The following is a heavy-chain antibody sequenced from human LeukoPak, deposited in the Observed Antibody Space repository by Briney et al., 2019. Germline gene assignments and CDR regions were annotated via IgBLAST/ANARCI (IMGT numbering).Heavy chain of an antibody. CDR1: GFTFSSFW. CDR3: TREKEGYNFGLDYYYYYMDV. V-gene: IGHV3-23*01. J-gene: IGHJ6*03. Sequence: GGSLRLSCATSGFTFSSFWMSWVRQAPGKGLEWVSAISGSGGSTYYADSVKGRFTISRDNSKNTMYLQMNSLQTEDTAVYYCTREKEGYNFGLDYYYYYMDVWGKGTTVTVSS. CDR2: ISGSGGST. D-gene: IGHD5-18*01.